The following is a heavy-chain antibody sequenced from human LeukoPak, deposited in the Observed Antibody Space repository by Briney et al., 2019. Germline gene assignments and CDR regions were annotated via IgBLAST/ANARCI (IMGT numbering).Heavy chain of an antibody. CDR2: ISSNGGST. V-gene: IGHV3-64*01. Sequence: GGSLRLSCAASGLTFSSFAMDWVRQAPGKGLEYVSAISSNGGSTSYANSVKGRFTISRDNSKNTLYLQMGSLRAEDMAVYYCAREARIVVRCSAYWGQGTLVTVSS. J-gene: IGHJ4*02. CDR1: GLTFSSFA. CDR3: AREARIVVRCSAY. D-gene: IGHD3-22*01.